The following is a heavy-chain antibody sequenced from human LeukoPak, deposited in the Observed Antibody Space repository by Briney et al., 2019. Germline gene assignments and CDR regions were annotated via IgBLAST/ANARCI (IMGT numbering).Heavy chain of an antibody. D-gene: IGHD3-10*01. V-gene: IGHV1-46*01. CDR2: INPSGGST. Sequence: GASVKVSCKASGYTFTSYYMHWVRQAPGQGLEWMGIINPSGGSTSYAQTFQGRVTMTRDTSTSTVYMELSSLRSEDTAVYYCARAQTTMVRGVPRAKYYFDYWGQGTLVTVSS. CDR1: GYTFTSYY. CDR3: ARAQTTMVRGVPRAKYYFDY. J-gene: IGHJ4*02.